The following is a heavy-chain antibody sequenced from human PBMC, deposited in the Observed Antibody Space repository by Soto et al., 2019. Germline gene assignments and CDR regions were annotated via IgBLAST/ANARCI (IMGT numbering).Heavy chain of an antibody. CDR2: IRGDGGAT. Sequence: EVQLLESGGGLVQPGGFLRLTCAASGFSVSDYDMGWVRQAPGKGLEWVSLIRGDGGATYYAASVEGRLTTSRDTSENTVYLDMNYLRAEDTPLYSCAKVRRGGEYPAFDLWGQGTMVTVSS. CDR1: GFSVSDYD. J-gene: IGHJ3*01. D-gene: IGHD2-21*01. V-gene: IGHV3-23*01. CDR3: AKVRRGGEYPAFDL.